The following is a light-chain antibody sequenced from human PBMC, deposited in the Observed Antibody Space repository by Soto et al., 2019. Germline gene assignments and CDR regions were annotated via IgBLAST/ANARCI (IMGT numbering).Light chain of an antibody. CDR2: KAS. V-gene: IGKV1-5*03. CDR3: QQYNSYLWT. Sequence: DIPMTQSPATLSASVGDRVTIPCRASQSISSWLAWYQQKPGKAPKLLIYKASSLESGVPSRFSGSGSGTEFTLTISRLQPDDFATYYCQQYNSYLWTFGQGTKVDIK. J-gene: IGKJ1*01. CDR1: QSISSW.